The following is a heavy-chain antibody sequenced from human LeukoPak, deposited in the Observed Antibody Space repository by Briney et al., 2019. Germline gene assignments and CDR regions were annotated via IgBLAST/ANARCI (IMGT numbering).Heavy chain of an antibody. CDR3: ARHEGYYDPLTAYYIPWFFDY. Sequence: PGESLQFSCKGSGYSFTSSWIGWVRQMPGKGLEWMGIIYPVDSDTRYSPSFQAPVTIPADKSISTAYLQWSSLKASDTAIYHCARHEGYYDPLTAYYIPWFFDYWGQGTLVTVSS. CDR2: IYPVDSDT. V-gene: IGHV5-51*01. J-gene: IGHJ4*02. D-gene: IGHD3-9*01. CDR1: GYSFTSSW.